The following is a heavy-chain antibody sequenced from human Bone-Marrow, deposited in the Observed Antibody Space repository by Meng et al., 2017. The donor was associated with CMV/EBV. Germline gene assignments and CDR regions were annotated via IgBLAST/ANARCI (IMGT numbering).Heavy chain of an antibody. CDR3: ARDEGGYFDY. Sequence: GSLRLSCTVSGGSISSYYWSWIRQPPGKGLEWIGYIYYSGSTNYNPSLKSRVTISVDTSKNQFSLKLSSVTAADTAVYYCARDEGGYFDYWGQGTLVTASS. J-gene: IGHJ4*02. CDR1: GGSISSYY. CDR2: IYYSGST. V-gene: IGHV4-59*01.